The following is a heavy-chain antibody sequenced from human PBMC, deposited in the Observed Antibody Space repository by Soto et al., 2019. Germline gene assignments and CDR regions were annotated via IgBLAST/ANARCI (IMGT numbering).Heavy chain of an antibody. V-gene: IGHV4-31*03. Sequence: QVQLQESGPGLVKPSETLSLTCTVSGGSITRGGYYWSWIRQHPGKGLEWIGYIYNSGTTYYNPSLTSRVTRSVDTSKNQFPLKLTSVTAADTAVYYCARDPAPWGQGTLVTVSS. CDR2: IYNSGTT. J-gene: IGHJ5*02. CDR1: GGSITRGGYY. CDR3: ARDPAP.